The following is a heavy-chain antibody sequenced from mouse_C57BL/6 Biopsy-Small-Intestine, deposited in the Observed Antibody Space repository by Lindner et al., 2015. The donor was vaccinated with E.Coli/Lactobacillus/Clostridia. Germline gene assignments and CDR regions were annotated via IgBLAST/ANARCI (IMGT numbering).Heavy chain of an antibody. D-gene: IGHD2-13*01. Sequence: SVKVSCKASGYTFTSYGITWLRQAPGQSPEWMGWIIPYNGHTQYAQRFQGRMTMTKNTATSTAQMELRNLRSDDTAIYYCSSGPGDYVPSPSYWGQGTLVAVSS. V-gene: IGHV1-20*01. J-gene: IGHJ4*01. CDR3: SSGPGDYVPSPSY. CDR2: IIPYNGHT. CDR1: GYTFTSYG.